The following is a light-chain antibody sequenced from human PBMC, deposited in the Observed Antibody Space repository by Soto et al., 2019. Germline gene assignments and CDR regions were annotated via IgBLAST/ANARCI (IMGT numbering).Light chain of an antibody. CDR1: HTISSSY. J-gene: IGKJ1*01. V-gene: IGKV3-20*01. Sequence: ENLLTQSPGTLALSPGQRATLSSRASHTISSSYLAWYQQHPGQAPRLLIYAISDRATGVPDRFRGSGSGTDFTLTITRLAPEDFALYFCQQYDSSHRTFGQGT. CDR3: QQYDSSHRT. CDR2: AIS.